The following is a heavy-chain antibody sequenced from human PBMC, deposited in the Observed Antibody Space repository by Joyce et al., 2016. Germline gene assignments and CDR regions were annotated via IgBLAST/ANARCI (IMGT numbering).Heavy chain of an antibody. CDR1: GGAFGSYT. CDR3: TRGHDWYAA. V-gene: IGHV1-69*12. D-gene: IGHD3-9*01. Sequence: QVQLVQSGTEVKKPGSSVQVSCKASGGAFGSYTFSWLRQAPGQGPEWLGGNTPNIGTVKYAQKFQGIGKITADEATNTSYVEWSRLRSEDTAVYYCTRGHDWYAAWGQGSLVTVSS. CDR2: NTPNIGTV. J-gene: IGHJ5*02.